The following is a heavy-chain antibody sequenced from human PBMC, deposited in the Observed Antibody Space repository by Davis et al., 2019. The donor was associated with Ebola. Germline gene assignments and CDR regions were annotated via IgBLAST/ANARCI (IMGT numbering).Heavy chain of an antibody. V-gene: IGHV4-59*08. CDR2: VYNSGTT. CDR1: GGSISGYY. Sequence: SETLSLTCSVSGGSISGYYWNWIRQSPGKGLEWIGYVYNSGTTYYNPSLKSRVSISVDTSKNQFSLKLRSVTAADTAMYYCARGKGVWDYWGQGTLVTVSS. J-gene: IGHJ4*02. D-gene: IGHD2-8*01. CDR3: ARGKGVWDY.